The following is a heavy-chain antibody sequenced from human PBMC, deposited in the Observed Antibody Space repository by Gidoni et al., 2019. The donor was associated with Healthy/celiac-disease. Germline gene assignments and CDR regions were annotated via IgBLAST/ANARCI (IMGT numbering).Heavy chain of an antibody. CDR1: GYSIGSGYC. D-gene: IGHD3-22*01. CDR2: IYHSGST. V-gene: IGHV4-38-2*02. CDR3: ARDRNYYDSSGYYEFDY. Sequence: QLQLQESGPGLVKPSQSLSLTCAGAGYSIGSGYCWGWIRQPPGKGLEWIGSIYHSGSTYYNPSLKSRVTISVDTSKNQFSLKLSSVTAADTAVYYCARDRNYYDSSGYYEFDYWGQGTLVTVSS. J-gene: IGHJ4*02.